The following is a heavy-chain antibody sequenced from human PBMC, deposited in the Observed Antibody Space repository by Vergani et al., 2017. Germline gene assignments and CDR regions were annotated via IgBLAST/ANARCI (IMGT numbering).Heavy chain of an antibody. J-gene: IGHJ4*02. CDR2: INHSGST. Sequence: QVQLQQWGAGLLKPSETLSLTCAVYGGSFSGYYWSWIRQPPGKGLEWIGEINHSGSTNHNPSLKSRVTISVDTSKNQFSLKLSSVTAADTAVYYCARGTRPYCSSTSCYSAFDYWGQGTLVTVSS. CDR1: GGSFSGYY. V-gene: IGHV4-34*01. D-gene: IGHD2-2*01. CDR3: ARGTRPYCSSTSCYSAFDY.